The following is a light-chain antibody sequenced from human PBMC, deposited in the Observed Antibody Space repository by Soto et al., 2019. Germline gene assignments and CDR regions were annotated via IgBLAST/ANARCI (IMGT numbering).Light chain of an antibody. CDR2: KVS. CDR3: MQGSHSPIT. Sequence: DVVMTQSPLSLPVTLGQPASISCRSSPILVYSDGDIYLSWFQQGPGQSPRRLIYKVSNRDSGVPDRFSGSGSGTDFTLKISRVEAEDVGVYYCMQGSHSPITFGQGTRLEIK. J-gene: IGKJ5*01. CDR1: PILVYSDGDIY. V-gene: IGKV2-30*01.